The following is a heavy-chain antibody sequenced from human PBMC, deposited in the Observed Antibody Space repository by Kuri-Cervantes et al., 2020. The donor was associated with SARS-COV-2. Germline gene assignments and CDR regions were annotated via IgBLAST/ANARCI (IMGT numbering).Heavy chain of an antibody. CDR3: AREKGDCSSTSCSDISFDY. Sequence: SQTLSLTCAVSGYSISSGYYWGWIRQPPGKGLEWIGSIYHSGSTYYNPSLKSRVTISVDTSKNQFSPKLSSVTAADTAVYYCAREKGDCSSTSCSDISFDYWGRGTLVTVSS. D-gene: IGHD2-2*01. V-gene: IGHV4-38-2*02. J-gene: IGHJ4*02. CDR2: IYHSGST. CDR1: GYSISSGYY.